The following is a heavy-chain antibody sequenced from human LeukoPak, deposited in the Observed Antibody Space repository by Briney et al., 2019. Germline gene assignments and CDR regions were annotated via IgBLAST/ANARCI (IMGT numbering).Heavy chain of an antibody. V-gene: IGHV1-2*06. D-gene: IGHD3-3*01. CDR3: ARAGFYDFWSGYRHFDY. CDR2: INPNSGGT. J-gene: IGHJ4*02. CDR1: GYTFTGYY. Sequence: GASVKVSCKASGYTFTGYYMHWVRHAPGQGLEWMGRINPNSGGTNYAQKFQGRVTMTRDTSISTAYMELSRLRSDDTAVYYCARAGFYDFWSGYRHFDYWGQGTLVTVSS.